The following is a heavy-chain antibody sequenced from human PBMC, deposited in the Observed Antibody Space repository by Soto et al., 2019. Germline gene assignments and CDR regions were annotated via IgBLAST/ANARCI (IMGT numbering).Heavy chain of an antibody. CDR2: IYHSGST. Sequence: QLQLQESGSGLVKPSQTLSLTCAVSGGSISSGGYSWSWIRQPPGKGLEGIGYIYHSGSTYYNPSLKSRVTISVDRSKNQFSLKLSSVTAADTAVYYCARVSYDSSGYYFPTIDYWGQGTLVTVSS. CDR3: ARVSYDSSGYYFPTIDY. V-gene: IGHV4-30-2*01. J-gene: IGHJ4*02. D-gene: IGHD3-22*01. CDR1: GGSISSGGYS.